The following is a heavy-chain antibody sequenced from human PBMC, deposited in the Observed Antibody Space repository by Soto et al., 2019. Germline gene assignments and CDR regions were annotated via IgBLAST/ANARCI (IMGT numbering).Heavy chain of an antibody. CDR1: NGSISNFY. V-gene: IGHV4-4*07. CDR2: IHGSGSA. J-gene: IGHJ5*02. D-gene: IGHD6-13*01. CDR3: ARSSHNERWFDH. Sequence: PSETLSLTCTVSNGSISNFYWNWIRQSAGKGLEWIGRIHGSGSATYNPSLRSRVTMSVDTSKNQFSLKVNSVTGADTAVYYCARSSHNERWFDHWGQGTLVNVPS.